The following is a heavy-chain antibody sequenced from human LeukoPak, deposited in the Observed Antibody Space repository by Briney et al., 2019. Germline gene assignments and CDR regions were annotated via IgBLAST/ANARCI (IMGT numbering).Heavy chain of an antibody. J-gene: IGHJ4*02. CDR1: GFTFTEAW. CDR3: AAGTGNSDFDY. V-gene: IGHV3-15*01. Sequence: GGSLRLSCVAPGFTFTEAWMSWVRQAPGKGLEWIGRIKSKSEGATRDFAAPVKGRVTMSRDESKNTVYLHMDSLKIEDTAMYYCAAGTGNSDFDYWGQGTLVTVSS. CDR2: IKSKSEGATR. D-gene: IGHD1-1*01.